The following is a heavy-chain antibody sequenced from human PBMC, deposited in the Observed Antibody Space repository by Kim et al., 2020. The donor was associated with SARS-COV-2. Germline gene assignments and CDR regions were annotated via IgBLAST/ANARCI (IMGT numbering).Heavy chain of an antibody. D-gene: IGHD5-12*01. CDR2: IAFSGAT. CDR1: GGSITTFPYY. Sequence: SETLSLTCTVSGGSITTFPYYWNWIRQTPRKGLEWIGNIAFSGATYYNPALNSRVTISADTSKNRVSLRLTSVTAADTAVYYCARHPTGYPNWFDAWGQGSLVTVSS. J-gene: IGHJ5*01. V-gene: IGHV4-39*01. CDR3: ARHPTGYPNWFDA.